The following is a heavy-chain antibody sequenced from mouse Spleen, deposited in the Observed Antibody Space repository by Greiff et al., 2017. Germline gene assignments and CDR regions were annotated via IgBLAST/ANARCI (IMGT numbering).Heavy chain of an antibody. J-gene: IGHJ4*01. CDR1: GYTFTTYP. V-gene: IGHV1-47*01. CDR3: ARANWDPWVYAMDY. D-gene: IGHD4-1*01. CDR2: FHPYNDDT. Sequence: QVQLKESGAELVKPGASVKMSCKASGYTFTTYPIEWMKQNHGKSLEWIGNFHPYNDDTKYNEKFKGKATLTVEKSSSTVYLELSRLTSDDSAVYYCARANWDPWVYAMDYWGQGTSVTVSS.